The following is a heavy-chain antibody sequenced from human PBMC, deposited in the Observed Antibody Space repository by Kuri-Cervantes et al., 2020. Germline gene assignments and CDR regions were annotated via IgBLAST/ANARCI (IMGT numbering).Heavy chain of an antibody. CDR3: ASDRGRGVRFLEWLHPLYYYGMDV. CDR2: ISAYNGNT. D-gene: IGHD3-3*01. J-gene: IGHJ6*02. CDR1: GYTFTSYG. Sequence: ASVKVSCKASGYTFTSYGISWVRQAPGQGLEWMGWISAYNGNTNYAQKLQGRVTMTTDTSTSTAYMELRSLRSDDTAVYYCASDRGRGVRFLEWLHPLYYYGMDVWGQGTTVTVSS. V-gene: IGHV1-18*01.